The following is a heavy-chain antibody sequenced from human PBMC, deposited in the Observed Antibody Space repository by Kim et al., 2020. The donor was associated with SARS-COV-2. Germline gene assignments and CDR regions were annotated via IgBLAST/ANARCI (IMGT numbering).Heavy chain of an antibody. D-gene: IGHD3-9*01. J-gene: IGHJ4*02. V-gene: IGHV1-18*01. Sequence: ASVKVSCKASGYTFTSYGISWVRQAPGQGLEWMGWISAYNGNTNYAQKLQGRVTMTTDTSTSTAYMELRSLRSDDTAVYYCARNPFSNYDILTGYYYYFDYWGQGTQVTVSS. CDR1: GYTFTSYG. CDR2: ISAYNGNT. CDR3: ARNPFSNYDILTGYYYYFDY.